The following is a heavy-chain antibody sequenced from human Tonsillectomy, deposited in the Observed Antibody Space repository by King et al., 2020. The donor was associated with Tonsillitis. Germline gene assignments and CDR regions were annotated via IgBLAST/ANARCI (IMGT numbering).Heavy chain of an antibody. D-gene: IGHD2-15*01. CDR2: IYSGGRT. V-gene: IGHV3-53*01. J-gene: IGHJ4*02. Sequence: DVQLVESGGGLIQPGGSLRLSCAASGFTVSSNYMSWVRQTPGKGLEWVSVIYSGGRTYYADSVKGRFTISRDNSKNTLYLQMNGLRAEDTAMYYCARGWTIRGFDYWGQGTLVTVSS. CDR1: GFTVSSNY. CDR3: ARGWTIRGFDY.